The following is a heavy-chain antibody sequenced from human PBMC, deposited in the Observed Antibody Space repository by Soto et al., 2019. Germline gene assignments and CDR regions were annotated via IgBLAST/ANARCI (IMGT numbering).Heavy chain of an antibody. CDR3: ARGWFWDMTDYYYGMDV. CDR1: GGSISSSNW. CDR2: IYHSGST. Sequence: QVQLQESCPGLVKPSGTLSLTCAVSGGSISSSNWWSWVRQPPGKGLEWIGEIYHSGSTNYNPSLKSRVTISVDKAKNQFSLKLSSVTAADTAVYYCARGWFWDMTDYYYGMDVWGQGTTVTVSS. V-gene: IGHV4-4*02. J-gene: IGHJ6*02. D-gene: IGHD2-15*01.